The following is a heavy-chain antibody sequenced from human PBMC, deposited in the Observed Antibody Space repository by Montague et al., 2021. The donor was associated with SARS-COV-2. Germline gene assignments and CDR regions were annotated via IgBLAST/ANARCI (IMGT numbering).Heavy chain of an antibody. CDR2: ISYSGRT. CDR1: GGSVSSSPYY. V-gene: IGHV4-39*01. D-gene: IGHD3-10*01. CDR3: ASSYYYGSGTYVYNYYIDV. Sequence: SETLSLTCTVSGGSVSSSPYYWGWIRQPPGRGLEWVGSISYSGRTYFSPSLKSRLTISVDSSENQFSLGLSSVTAADTAVYYCASSYYYGSGTYVYNYYIDVWGQGTTVTVSS. J-gene: IGHJ6*03.